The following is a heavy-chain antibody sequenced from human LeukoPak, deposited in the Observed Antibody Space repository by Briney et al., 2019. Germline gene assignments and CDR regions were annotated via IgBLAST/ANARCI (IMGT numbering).Heavy chain of an antibody. Sequence: PGGSPRLSCAASGFTFSSYDMSWVRQAPGKGLGGVSTINSYGAYTYYADSVKGRFTISRDNSKNTLYLQMNSLRAEDTAVYNCAKDRRRDDVLTGSFSDWGQGTLVTVSS. J-gene: IGHJ4*02. CDR3: AKDRRRDDVLTGSFSD. V-gene: IGHV3-23*01. D-gene: IGHD3-9*01. CDR1: GFTFSSYD. CDR2: INSYGAYT.